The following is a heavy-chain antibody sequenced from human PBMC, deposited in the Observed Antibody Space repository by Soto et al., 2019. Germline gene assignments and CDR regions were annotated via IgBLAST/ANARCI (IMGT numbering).Heavy chain of an antibody. V-gene: IGHV1-18*01. CDR2: ISAYNGNT. CDR1: GYTFTSYG. J-gene: IGHJ6*03. CDR3: ARYSENYDFWSGYPPLNYSYYMDV. D-gene: IGHD3-3*01. Sequence: ASVKVSCKASGYTFTSYGISWVRQAPGQGLEWMGWISAYNGNTNYAQKLQGRVTMTTDTSTSTAYMELRSLRSDDTAVYYCARYSENYDFWSGYPPLNYSYYMDVWGKGTTLT.